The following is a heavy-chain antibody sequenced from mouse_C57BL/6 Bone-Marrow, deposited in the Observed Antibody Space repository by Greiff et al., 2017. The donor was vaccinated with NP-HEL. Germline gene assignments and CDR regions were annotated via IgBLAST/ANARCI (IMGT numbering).Heavy chain of an antibody. CDR2: IDPENGDT. CDR1: GFNIKDDY. V-gene: IGHV14-4*01. J-gene: IGHJ4*01. Sequence: EVKLMESGAELVRPGASVKLSCTASGFNIKDDYMHWVKQRPEQGLEWIGWIDPENGDTEYASKFQGNATITADTSSNTAYLQLSSLTSEDTAVYYCTSYGNPYYAMDYWGQGTSVTVSS. CDR3: TSYGNPYYAMDY. D-gene: IGHD2-1*01.